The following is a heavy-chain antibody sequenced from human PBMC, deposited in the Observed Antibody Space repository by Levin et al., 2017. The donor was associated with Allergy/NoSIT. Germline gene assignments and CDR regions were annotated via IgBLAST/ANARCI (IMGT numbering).Heavy chain of an antibody. J-gene: IGHJ5*02. D-gene: IGHD2-2*01. Sequence: SQTLSLTCAVYGGSFSGYYWSWIRQPPGKGLEWIGEINHSGSTNYNPSLKSRVTISVDTSKNQFSLKLSSVTAADTAVYYCARRPDCSSTSCLDNWFDPWGQGTLVTVSS. CDR2: INHSGST. CDR3: ARRPDCSSTSCLDNWFDP. CDR1: GGSFSGYY. V-gene: IGHV4-34*01.